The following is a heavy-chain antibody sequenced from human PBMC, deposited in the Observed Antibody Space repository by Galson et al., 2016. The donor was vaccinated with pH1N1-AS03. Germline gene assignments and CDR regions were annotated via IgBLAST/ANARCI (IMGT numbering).Heavy chain of an antibody. V-gene: IGHV5-51*01. CDR1: EYTFSTYW. CDR2: IYPDDSDT. CDR3: AKRYGYYFDY. D-gene: IGHD2-15*01. Sequence: QSGAEVKKPGESLKISCKASEYTFSTYWIAWVRQMPGKGLEWMGIIYPDDSDTRYSPSFQGQVTISADKSITTAYLQWTSLKASDTAIYYCAKRYGYYFDYWGQGTPVTVSS. J-gene: IGHJ4*02.